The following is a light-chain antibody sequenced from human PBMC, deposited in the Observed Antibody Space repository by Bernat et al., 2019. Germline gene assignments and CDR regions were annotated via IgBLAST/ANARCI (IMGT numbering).Light chain of an antibody. Sequence: SYELSQPPSVSVSPGQTASITCSGDKLGEKFTCWYQQKPGQSPVLVIYQDIKRPSGIPDRFSGSNSGNTATLTISGTQAMDEADYYCQAWDSTTAVFGGGTKLTVL. CDR3: QAWDSTTAV. V-gene: IGLV3-1*01. J-gene: IGLJ2*01. CDR1: KLGEKF. CDR2: QDI.